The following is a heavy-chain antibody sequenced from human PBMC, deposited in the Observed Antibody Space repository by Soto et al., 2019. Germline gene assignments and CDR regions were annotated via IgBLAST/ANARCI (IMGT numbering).Heavy chain of an antibody. CDR2: ISWNSGSI. CDR1: GFTFDDYA. V-gene: IGHV3-9*01. CDR3: AKSRNGYSYGYYFDY. J-gene: IGHJ4*02. D-gene: IGHD5-18*01. Sequence: EVQLVESGGGLVQPGRSLRLSCAASGFTFDDYAMHWVRQAPGKGLEWVSGISWNSGSIGYADSVKGRFTISRDNAKNSLYLQMNSLRAEDTALYYCAKSRNGYSYGYYFDYWGQGTLVTVSS.